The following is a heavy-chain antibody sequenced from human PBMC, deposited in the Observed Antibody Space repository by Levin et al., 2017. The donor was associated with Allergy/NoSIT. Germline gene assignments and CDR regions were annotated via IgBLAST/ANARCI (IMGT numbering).Heavy chain of an antibody. CDR3: AHDKPGIGFDP. V-gene: IGHV2-5*01. CDR2: IYGNDDK. CDR1: GFSLSTNRVG. Sequence: ESGPTLVKPTQTLTLTCTFSGFSLSTNRVGVAWVRQPPGKALEWLALIYGNDDKHYSPSLKSWLTITKDTSKNQVVLTMTNVDPVDTATYYCAHDKPGIGFDPWGQGTLVTVSS. J-gene: IGHJ5*02. D-gene: IGHD2-15*01.